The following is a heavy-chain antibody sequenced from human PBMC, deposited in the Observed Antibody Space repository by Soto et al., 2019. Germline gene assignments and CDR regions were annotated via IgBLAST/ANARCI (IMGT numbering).Heavy chain of an antibody. CDR3: ARVYCSGGRCYHLDY. Sequence: ASVKVSCKACGYTFTSYAMHWVRQAPGQRLEWMGWINAGNGNTKYSQKFQGRVTITRDTSASTAYMELSSLRSEDTAVYYCARVYCSGGRCYHLDYWGQGTLVTVSS. CDR2: INAGNGNT. V-gene: IGHV1-3*01. CDR1: GYTFTSYA. D-gene: IGHD2-15*01. J-gene: IGHJ4*02.